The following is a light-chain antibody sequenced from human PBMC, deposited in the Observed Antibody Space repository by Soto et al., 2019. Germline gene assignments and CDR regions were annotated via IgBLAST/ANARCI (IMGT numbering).Light chain of an antibody. CDR2: TAS. CDR3: QQAASFPIT. J-gene: IGKJ5*01. V-gene: IGKV1-12*01. Sequence: DIQMTQSQSSLSTSVGDRVSITCLARQGVSTWLAWYQQKPGKAPNLLIYTASSLQSGVPSRFSGSGSGTDFTLTINCLQPEDFATYYCQQAASFPITFGQGRLLDIK. CDR1: QGVSTW.